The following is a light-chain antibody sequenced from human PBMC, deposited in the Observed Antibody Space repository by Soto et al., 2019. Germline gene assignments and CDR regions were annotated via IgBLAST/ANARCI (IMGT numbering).Light chain of an antibody. V-gene: IGKV1-39*01. J-gene: IGKJ1*01. CDR3: QQYKSYSRT. CDR2: AAS. Sequence: DIQMTQSPSSLSASVGDRVTMACRASQSISSYLNWYQQKPGKAPKLLIYAASSLQSGVPSRFSGSGSGTEFTLTISSLQPDDFATYYCQQYKSYSRTFGQGTKVDIK. CDR1: QSISSY.